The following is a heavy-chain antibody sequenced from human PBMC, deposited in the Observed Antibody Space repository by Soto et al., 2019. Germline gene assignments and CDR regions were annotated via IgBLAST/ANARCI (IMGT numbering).Heavy chain of an antibody. CDR3: ARDGGRHSGGIDY. D-gene: IGHD1-26*01. V-gene: IGHV1-69*01. J-gene: IGHJ4*02. Sequence: QVQLVQSGAEVKKPGSSVKVSCEASGGTFSSYSINWVRQAPGQGLEWMGEIIPIFGTANYAQKFQGRVTMTADESTSTAYMELSSLRSEDTAVYYCARDGGRHSGGIDYWGQGTVVTVSS. CDR1: GGTFSSYS. CDR2: IIPIFGTA.